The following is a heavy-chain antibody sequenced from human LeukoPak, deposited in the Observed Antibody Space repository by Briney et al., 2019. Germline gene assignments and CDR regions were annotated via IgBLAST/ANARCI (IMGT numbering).Heavy chain of an antibody. V-gene: IGHV3-7*01. CDR2: IKQDGSEK. D-gene: IGHD2-2*01. J-gene: IGHJ5*02. CDR1: GFTFSSYW. Sequence: GGSLRHSCAASGFTFSSYWMSWVRQAPGKGLEWVANIKQDGSEKYYVDSVKGRFTTSRDNAKNSLYLQMNSLRAEDTAVYYCARAYCSSTSCYGWMLFDPWGQGTLVTVSS. CDR3: ARAYCSSTSCYGWMLFDP.